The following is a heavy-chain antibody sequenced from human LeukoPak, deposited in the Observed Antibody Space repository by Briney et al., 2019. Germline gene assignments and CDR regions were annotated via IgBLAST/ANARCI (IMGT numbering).Heavy chain of an antibody. Sequence: GASLRLSCAASGFTFSNYAMTWVRQAPGKGLEWVSAISGTGDSTYYADSVKGRFTISRDNSKNTLFLQMSSLRAEDTAIYYCAKDTAALSFVADYWGQGTLVTVSS. D-gene: IGHD2-15*01. J-gene: IGHJ4*02. V-gene: IGHV3-23*01. CDR1: GFTFSNYA. CDR2: ISGTGDST. CDR3: AKDTAALSFVADY.